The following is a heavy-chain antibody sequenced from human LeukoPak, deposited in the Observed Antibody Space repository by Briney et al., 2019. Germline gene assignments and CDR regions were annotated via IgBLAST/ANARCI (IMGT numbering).Heavy chain of an antibody. CDR2: VYYSGRI. J-gene: IGHJ4*02. CDR3: AGAYSGTYYYFDY. Sequence: PSETLSLTCTVSSGSISSYYWSWIRQPPGKGLEWIGYVYYSGRINYNPSFKSRVTISLATSKNQFSLKLRSVTAADTAVYYCAGAYSGTYYYFDYWGQGTLVTVSS. D-gene: IGHD1-26*01. CDR1: SGSISSYY. V-gene: IGHV4-59*01.